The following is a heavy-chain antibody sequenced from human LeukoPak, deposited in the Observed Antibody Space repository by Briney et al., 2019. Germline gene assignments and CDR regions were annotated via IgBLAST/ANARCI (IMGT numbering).Heavy chain of an antibody. CDR2: IKEDGSEK. D-gene: IGHD2-15*01. CDR1: GFTFKSYW. CDR3: ARGRGYCSGGSCHYFDY. Sequence: GGSLRLSCAASGFTFKSYWMSWVRQAPGKGLEWVASIKEDGSEKYYVDSVKGRFTISRDNAENSLYLQMNSLRAEDTAVYYCARGRGYCSGGSCHYFDYWGQGTLVTVSS. V-gene: IGHV3-7*01. J-gene: IGHJ4*02.